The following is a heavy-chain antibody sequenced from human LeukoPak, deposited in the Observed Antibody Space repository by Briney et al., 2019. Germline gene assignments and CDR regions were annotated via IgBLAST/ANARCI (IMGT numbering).Heavy chain of an antibody. D-gene: IGHD4-17*01. CDR1: GFTFSGYG. V-gene: IGHV3-30*02. Sequence: PGGSLRLSCASSGFTFSGYGMHWVRQAPGKGLEWVAFIRYDGSDKFYADSVKGRFTISRDNSKNTLYLQMNSLRAEDTAMYYCAKSHALDYADFSDYWGQGTLVIVSS. J-gene: IGHJ4*02. CDR2: IRYDGSDK. CDR3: AKSHALDYADFSDY.